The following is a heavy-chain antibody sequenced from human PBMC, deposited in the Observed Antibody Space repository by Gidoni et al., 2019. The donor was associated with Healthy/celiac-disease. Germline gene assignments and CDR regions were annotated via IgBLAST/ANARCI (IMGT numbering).Heavy chain of an antibody. D-gene: IGHD6-19*01. J-gene: IGHJ5*02. V-gene: IGHV4-38-2*01. CDR1: GYPLSSGYY. CDR3: ARAAVAGYEGAWFDP. CDR2: IYHSGST. Sequence: QVQLPESGPGLVQPSEPLSRTCAFSGYPLSSGYYWGWIRQPPGKGLAWIGSIYHSGSTYYNPTLKSRVTIAVDTSKNQFSLKLSSVTAADTAVYDCARAAVAGYEGAWFDPWGQGTLVTVSS.